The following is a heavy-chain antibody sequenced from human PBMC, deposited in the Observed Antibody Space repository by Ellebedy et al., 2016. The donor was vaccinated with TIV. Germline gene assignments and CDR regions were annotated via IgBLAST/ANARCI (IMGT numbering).Heavy chain of an antibody. Sequence: GGSLRLSCAASAFTFRSYDMPRVRQATGKGLELVSAIGTAGDTYYPGSVKGRFTISRENAKNSLYLQMNGLRAEDTAVYYCARVRFGDTAVDYWGQGTLVTVSS. CDR1: AFTFRSYD. J-gene: IGHJ4*02. D-gene: IGHD5-18*01. CDR3: ARVRFGDTAVDY. V-gene: IGHV3-13*01. CDR2: IGTAGDT.